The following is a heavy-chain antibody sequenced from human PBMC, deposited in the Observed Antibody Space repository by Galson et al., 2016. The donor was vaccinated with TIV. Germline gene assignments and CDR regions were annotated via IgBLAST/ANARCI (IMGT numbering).Heavy chain of an antibody. CDR2: IYPGDSET. CDR3: ARLVNTGYHFHFMDV. Sequence: QSGAEVKKPGESLKISCKGSGYSFKTFWIAWVRQMPGKGLEWIGIIYPGDSETIYSPSFQVQVIISADKYISTAYLQWRRLKASDTAMFYCARLVNTGYHFHFMDVWGQGTTVTVSS. J-gene: IGHJ6*02. V-gene: IGHV5-51*03. CDR1: GYSFKTFW. D-gene: IGHD3-22*01.